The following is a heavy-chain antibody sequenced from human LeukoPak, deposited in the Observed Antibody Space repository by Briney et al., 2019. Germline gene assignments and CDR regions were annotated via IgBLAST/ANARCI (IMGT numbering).Heavy chain of an antibody. CDR1: GGSFSGYY. V-gene: IGHV4-34*01. J-gene: IGHJ4*02. Sequence: SETLSLTCAVYGGSFSGYYWSWIRQPPGKGLEWIGEINHSGSTNYNPSLKSRVTISVDTSKNQFSLKLSSVTAADTAVYYCARRVVASGYDFFDYWGQGTLVTVSS. D-gene: IGHD5-12*01. CDR2: INHSGST. CDR3: ARRVVASGYDFFDY.